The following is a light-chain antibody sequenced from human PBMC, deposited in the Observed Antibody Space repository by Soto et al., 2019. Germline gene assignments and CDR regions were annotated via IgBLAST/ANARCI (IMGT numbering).Light chain of an antibody. CDR2: DAS. CDR3: QLYNSYT. CDR1: QSISSW. Sequence: DIQMTQSPSILSASVGDRVTITCRASQSISSWLAWYQQKPGKAPNLLIFDASSLERGVPSRFSGSGSGTEFTLTISSLQPEDFATYYCQLYNSYTFGQGTKLEI. V-gene: IGKV1-5*01. J-gene: IGKJ2*01.